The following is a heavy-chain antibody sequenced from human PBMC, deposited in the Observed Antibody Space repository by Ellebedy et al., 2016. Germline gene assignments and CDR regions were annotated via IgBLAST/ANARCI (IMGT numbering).Heavy chain of an antibody. CDR2: VFHTGTT. Sequence: SETLSLTCNVSGGSVSSDYWNWIRRPPGKGLEWIGYVFHTGTTNYNPSLKSRVTMSVDTSKSQFSLRLTSVTAADTAVYCAKWHGGWYAFTVWGQGTMVTVSS. CDR3: AKWHGGWYAFTV. V-gene: IGHV4-59*02. D-gene: IGHD6-19*01. J-gene: IGHJ3*01. CDR1: GGSVSSDY.